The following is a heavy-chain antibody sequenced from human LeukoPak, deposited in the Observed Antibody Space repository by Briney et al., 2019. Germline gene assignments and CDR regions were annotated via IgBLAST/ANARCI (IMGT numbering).Heavy chain of an antibody. D-gene: IGHD6-13*01. CDR3: ARALAAAGPYFDY. CDR2: IYYNGST. CDR1: GGSISSYY. V-gene: IGHV4-59*01. Sequence: SETLSLTCTVSGGSISSYYWSWIRQPPGKGLEWIGYIYYNGSTNYNPSLKSRVTISVDTSKNQFSLKLSSVTAADTAVYYCARALAAAGPYFDYWGQGTLVTVSS. J-gene: IGHJ4*02.